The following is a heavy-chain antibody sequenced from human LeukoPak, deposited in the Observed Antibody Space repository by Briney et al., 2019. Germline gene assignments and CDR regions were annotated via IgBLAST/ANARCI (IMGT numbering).Heavy chain of an antibody. CDR2: INPNSGGT. V-gene: IGHV1-2*06. Sequence: GASVKVSCMASGYTFTGYYMHWVRQAPGQGLEWMGRINPNSGGTNYAQKFQGRVTMTRDTSISTAYMELSRLRSDDTAVYYCARDRLEGNYYDSSGYQTFDYWGQGTLVTVSS. D-gene: IGHD3-22*01. J-gene: IGHJ4*02. CDR1: GYTFTGYY. CDR3: ARDRLEGNYYDSSGYQTFDY.